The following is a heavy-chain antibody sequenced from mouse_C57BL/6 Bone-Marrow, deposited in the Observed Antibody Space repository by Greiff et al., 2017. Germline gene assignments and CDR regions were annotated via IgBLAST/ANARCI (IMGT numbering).Heavy chain of an antibody. D-gene: IGHD4-1*01. CDR2: IYPRSGNT. CDR3: ARGTGTCFDY. V-gene: IGHV1-81*01. CDR1: GYTFTSYG. Sequence: VQLQQSGAELARPGASVKLSCKASGYTFTSYGISWVKQRTGQGLEWIGEIYPRSGNTYYNEKFKGKATLTADKSSSTAYMELRSLTSEDSAVYFCARGTGTCFDYGGQGTTLTVSS. J-gene: IGHJ2*01.